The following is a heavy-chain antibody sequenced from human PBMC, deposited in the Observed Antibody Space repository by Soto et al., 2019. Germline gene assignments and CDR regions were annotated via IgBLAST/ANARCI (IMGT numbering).Heavy chain of an antibody. V-gene: IGHV1-3*01. CDR2: INAGNGNT. J-gene: IGHJ4*02. CDR1: GYTFTSYA. D-gene: IGHD6-13*01. Sequence: QVQLVQSGAEVKKPGASVKVSCKASGYTFTSYAMHWVRQAPGQRLEWMGWINAGNGNTKYSQKFQGRVTITRDTSARTAYMELSSVRSEDTAVYYCASSHSRVVAAAGSFDYWGQGTLVTVSS. CDR3: ASSHSRVVAAAGSFDY.